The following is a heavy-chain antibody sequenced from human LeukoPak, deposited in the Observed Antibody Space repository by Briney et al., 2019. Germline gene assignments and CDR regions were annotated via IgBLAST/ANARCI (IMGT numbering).Heavy chain of an antibody. J-gene: IGHJ4*02. V-gene: IGHV3-11*06. CDR1: GFTFSDYY. CDR3: ARDRAGGSGSYSDY. CDR2: TSSSGSYT. Sequence: GGSLRLSCAASGFTFSDYYMIWIRQAPGKGLEWVSYTSSSGSYTNYADSVKGRVTISRDNAKNSLYLQMNSLRAEDTAVYYCARDRAGGSGSYSDYWGQGTLVTVSS. D-gene: IGHD1-26*01.